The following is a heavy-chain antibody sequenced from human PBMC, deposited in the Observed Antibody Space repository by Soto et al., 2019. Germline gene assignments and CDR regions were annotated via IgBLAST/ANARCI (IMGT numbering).Heavy chain of an antibody. Sequence: ASVKVSCKASGYTFTSYARQWVRQAPGQRLEWMGWINAGNGNTKYSQKFQGRVTITRDTSASTAYMELSSLRSEDTAVYYCARSRAHYDFWSGYYPTPYFDYWGQGTLVTVSS. CDR3: ARSRAHYDFWSGYYPTPYFDY. CDR2: INAGNGNT. J-gene: IGHJ4*02. CDR1: GYTFTSYA. V-gene: IGHV1-3*01. D-gene: IGHD3-3*01.